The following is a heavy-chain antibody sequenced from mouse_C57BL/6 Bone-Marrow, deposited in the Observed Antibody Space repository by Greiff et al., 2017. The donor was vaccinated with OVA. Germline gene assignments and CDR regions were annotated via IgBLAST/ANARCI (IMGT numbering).Heavy chain of an antibody. Sequence: QVQLQQPGAELMMPGASVKLSCKASGYTFTSYWMHWVKQRPGQGLEWIGEIDPSDSYTNYNQKFKGKSTLTVDKSSSTAYMQLSSLTSEDSAVYYCAKEGGGLPHYYAMDYWGQGTSVTVSS. CDR1: GYTFTSYW. CDR2: IDPSDSYT. D-gene: IGHD2-4*01. V-gene: IGHV1-69*01. J-gene: IGHJ4*01. CDR3: AKEGGGLPHYYAMDY.